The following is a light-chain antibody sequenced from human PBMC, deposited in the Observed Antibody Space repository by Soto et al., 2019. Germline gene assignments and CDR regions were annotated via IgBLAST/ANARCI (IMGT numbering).Light chain of an antibody. V-gene: IGKV3-11*01. J-gene: IGKJ3*01. CDR3: QQRSDWPPS. CDR2: DAS. CDR1: QSVSSY. Sequence: EIVLTQSPATLSLSPGERATLSCRASQSVSSYLVWYQQKPGQAPRLLIYDASNRATGIPARFSGSGSGTDFTLTISSREPEDFAVYYCQQRSDWPPSFGPGTTVDIK.